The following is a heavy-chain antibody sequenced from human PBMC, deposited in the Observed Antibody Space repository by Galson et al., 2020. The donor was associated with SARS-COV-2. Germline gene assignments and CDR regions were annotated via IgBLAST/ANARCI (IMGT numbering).Heavy chain of an antibody. CDR2: IYNSGST. Sequence: SETLSLTCAVSGGSISSSNRWSWVRQPPGKGLEWIGEIYNSGSTNYNTSLKSRVTISVDKSKNPFSLKLSSVTAADTAVYCCAREVFGNATPGAFDIWGQGTMVTVSS. V-gene: IGHV4-4*01. CDR1: GGSISSSNR. J-gene: IGHJ3*02. CDR3: AREVFGNATPGAFDI. D-gene: IGHD1-1*01.